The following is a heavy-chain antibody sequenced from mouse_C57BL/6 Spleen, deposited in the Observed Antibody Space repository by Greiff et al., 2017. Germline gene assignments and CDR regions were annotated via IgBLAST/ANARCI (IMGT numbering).Heavy chain of an antibody. V-gene: IGHV10-1*01. D-gene: IGHD1-2*01. CDR3: GDGLLDY. CDR2: IRSKSNNYAT. J-gene: IGHJ4*01. Sequence: EVKVVESGGGLVQPKGSLKLSCAASGFSFNTYAMNWVRQAPGKGLEWVARIRSKSNNYATYYADSVKDSFTISRDDSESMLYLQMNNLKTEDTAMYYCGDGLLDYWGQGTSVTVSS. CDR1: GFSFNTYA.